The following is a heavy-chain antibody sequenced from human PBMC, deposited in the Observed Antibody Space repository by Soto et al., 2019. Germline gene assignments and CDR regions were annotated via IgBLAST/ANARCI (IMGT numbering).Heavy chain of an antibody. CDR3: ANAYSSGWDFFDY. CDR1: GFTFSTYA. V-gene: IGHV3-23*01. J-gene: IGHJ4*02. D-gene: IGHD6-19*01. CDR2: ISGGSGGGST. Sequence: PGGSLRLSCAASGFTFSTYAMSWVRQTPGKGLEWVSGISGGSGGGSTYYADSVKGRFTISRDSSKNTVYLQMNSLRAEDTAVYYCANAYSSGWDFFDYWGQGTMVTVSS.